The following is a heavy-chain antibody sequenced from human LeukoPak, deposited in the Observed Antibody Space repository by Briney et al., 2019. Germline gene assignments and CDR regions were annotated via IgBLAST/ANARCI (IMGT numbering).Heavy chain of an antibody. V-gene: IGHV3-7*04. D-gene: IGHD3-22*01. J-gene: IGHJ4*02. CDR3: ARNGDYDGRGFYYFFDS. CDR1: GFTFTGYW. CDR2: IKQDGSEK. Sequence: GGSLRLSCAASGFTFTGYWVSWVRQAPGKGVEWVANIKQDGSEKYYVDSVKGRFTISRGNAKNSLSLQMNSLRAEDTAVYYCARNGDYDGRGFYYFFDSWGRGTLVTVSS.